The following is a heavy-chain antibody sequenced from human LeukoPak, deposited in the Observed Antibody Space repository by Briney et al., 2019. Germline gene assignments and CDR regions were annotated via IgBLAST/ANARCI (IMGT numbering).Heavy chain of an antibody. V-gene: IGHV4-31*03. J-gene: IGHJ4*02. Sequence: PSQTLSLTCTVSGGSISSGGYYWSWIRQHPGKGLEWIGYIYYSGSTYYNPSLKSRVTISVDTSKNQFSLKLTSVTAADTAVYYCARGYCSGGRFCSGFDYWGQGTLVTVSS. D-gene: IGHD2-15*01. CDR2: IYYSGST. CDR3: ARGYCSGGRFCSGFDY. CDR1: GGSISSGGYY.